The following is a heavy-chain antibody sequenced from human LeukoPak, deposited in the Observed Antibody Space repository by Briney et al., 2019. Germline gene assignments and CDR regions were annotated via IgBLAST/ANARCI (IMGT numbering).Heavy chain of an antibody. CDR1: GGSISIYY. Sequence: SETLSLTCIVSGGSISIYYWNWIRQPPGKGLEWIGYIYNSGSTDYNPSLKRRVTISADTSKNQFSLKLTSVTAADTAVYYCARDPELGSWGQGILVTVSS. J-gene: IGHJ5*02. CDR2: IYNSGST. CDR3: ARDPELGS. V-gene: IGHV4-59*01. D-gene: IGHD1-14*01.